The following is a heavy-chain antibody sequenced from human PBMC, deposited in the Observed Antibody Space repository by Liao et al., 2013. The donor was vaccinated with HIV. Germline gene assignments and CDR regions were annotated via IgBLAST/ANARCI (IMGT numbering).Heavy chain of an antibody. CDR2: IYHSGRT. CDR3: ATENGEEGFDI. Sequence: QLQLQESGSGLVKPSQTLSLTCAVSGGSISSGGYSWSWIRQPPGKGLEWIGYIYHSGRTFFNPSLKSRVTISVDTSRNQFSLKLSSVTAADTAVYYCATENGEEGFDIWGQGTMVTVSS. J-gene: IGHJ3*02. D-gene: IGHD2-8*01. CDR1: GGSISSGGYS. V-gene: IGHV4-30-2*01.